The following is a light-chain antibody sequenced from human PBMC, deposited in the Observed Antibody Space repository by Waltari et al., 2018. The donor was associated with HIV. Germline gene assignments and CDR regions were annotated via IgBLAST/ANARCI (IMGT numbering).Light chain of an antibody. Sequence: QSALTQPASVSGSPGQSITIPCTGSTSDFGLYNFISWYQQHPGGVPKVILSGVSSRPSGVSSRFSGSKSGHTASLTIAWLQTEDEADYYCTSFTSNYTVMFGGGTKVTVL. CDR3: TSFTSNYTVM. V-gene: IGLV2-14*01. CDR1: TSDFGLYNF. CDR2: GVS. J-gene: IGLJ3*02.